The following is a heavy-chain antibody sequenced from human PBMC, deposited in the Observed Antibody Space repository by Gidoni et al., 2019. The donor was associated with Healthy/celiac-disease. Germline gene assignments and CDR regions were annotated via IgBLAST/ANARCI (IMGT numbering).Heavy chain of an antibody. Sequence: EVQLLESGGGLVQPGGSLRLSCAASGFTFSSYAMSWVRQAPGKGLEWVSAISGSGGSTYYADSVKGRFTISRDNSKNTLYLQMNSLRAEDTAVYYCANRQGHYGDYGYWGQGTLVTVSS. CDR2: ISGSGGST. V-gene: IGHV3-23*01. CDR1: GFTFSSYA. J-gene: IGHJ4*02. D-gene: IGHD4-17*01. CDR3: ANRQGHYGDYGY.